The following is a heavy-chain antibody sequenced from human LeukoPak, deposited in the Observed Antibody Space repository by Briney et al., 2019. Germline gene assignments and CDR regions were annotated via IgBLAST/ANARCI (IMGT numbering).Heavy chain of an antibody. V-gene: IGHV3-7*01. D-gene: IGHD2-15*01. CDR2: IKQDGSEK. CDR1: GFTFSSYW. J-gene: IGHJ4*02. Sequence: GGSLRLSCAASGFTFSSYWMSWVRQAPGKGLEWVANIKQDGSEKYYVDSVKGRFPISRDNAKDALDLQMNRLSVQGMEVYYFARYGMVVPFDYWAQGPRVTVSS. CDR3: ARYGMVVPFDY.